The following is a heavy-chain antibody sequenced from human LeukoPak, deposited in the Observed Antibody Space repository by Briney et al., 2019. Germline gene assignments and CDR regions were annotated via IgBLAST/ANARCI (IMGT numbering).Heavy chain of an antibody. V-gene: IGHV4-34*01. CDR1: GGSFSGYY. CDR3: ARGRSWYYYGSGSYYNPGGFDP. CDR2: INHSGST. J-gene: IGHJ5*02. D-gene: IGHD3-10*01. Sequence: SETLSLTCAVYGGSFSGYYWSWIRQPPGKGLEWIGEINHSGSTNYNPSLKSRVTISVDTSKNQFSLKLSSVTAADTAVDYCARGRSWYYYGSGSYYNPGGFDPWGQGTLVTVSS.